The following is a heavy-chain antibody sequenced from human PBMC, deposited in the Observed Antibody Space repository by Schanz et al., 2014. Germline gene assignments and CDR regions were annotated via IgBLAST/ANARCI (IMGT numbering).Heavy chain of an antibody. CDR3: ASSRTRYCSSTSCVPGAFDF. Sequence: DVQLVDSGGGLVQPGGSLRLSCAASGFTVSNSYIHWVRQAPGKGLEWVSAINGNGGITYYADPVKGRFTISRDNSKNTLYLQMKSLRVEDTAVYYCASSRTRYCSSTSCVPGAFDFWGQGTLVTVSS. V-gene: IGHV3-53*01. D-gene: IGHD2-2*01. J-gene: IGHJ3*01. CDR2: INGNGGIT. CDR1: GFTVSNSY.